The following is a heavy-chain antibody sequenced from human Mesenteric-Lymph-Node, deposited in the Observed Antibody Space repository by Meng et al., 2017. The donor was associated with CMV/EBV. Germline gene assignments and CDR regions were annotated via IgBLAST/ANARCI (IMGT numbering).Heavy chain of an antibody. V-gene: IGHV1-18*01. Sequence: ASVKVSCKASGYIFSTYGISWVRQAPGQGLEWMGWISGYNGNTNYAQKLQGRVTVTTDTSTSTAYMELRSLRSDDTAVYYCARSSSWSFDYWGQGTLVTVSS. J-gene: IGHJ4*02. CDR2: ISGYNGNT. D-gene: IGHD6-13*01. CDR3: ARSSSWSFDY. CDR1: GYIFSTYG.